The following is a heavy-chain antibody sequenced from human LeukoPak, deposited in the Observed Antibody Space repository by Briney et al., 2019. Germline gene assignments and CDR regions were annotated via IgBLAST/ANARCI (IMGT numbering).Heavy chain of an antibody. Sequence: SETLSLTCTVSGGSISSSSYYWGWIRQPPGKGLEWIGSIYYSGSTYYNPSLKSRVTISVDTSKNQFSLKLSSVTAADTAVYHCARGGLTPYYYDSSGPRAYWGQGTLVAVSS. V-gene: IGHV4-39*01. CDR2: IYYSGST. J-gene: IGHJ4*02. CDR3: ARGGLTPYYYDSSGPRAY. D-gene: IGHD3-22*01. CDR1: GGSISSSSYY.